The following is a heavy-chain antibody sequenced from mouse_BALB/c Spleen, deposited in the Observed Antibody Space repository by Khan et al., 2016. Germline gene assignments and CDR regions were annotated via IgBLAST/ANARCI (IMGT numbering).Heavy chain of an antibody. D-gene: IGHD2-14*01. CDR2: INPYNGDT. J-gene: IGHJ3*01. V-gene: IGHV1-20*02. CDR1: GYLFTDYF. Sequence: EVQLQQSGPELVKPGASVKISCKASGYLFTDYFMNWVMQSHGKSLEWIGRINPYNGDTFYNQKFKGKATLTVDKSSNTAHMELRSLASEDSADYYCTRGGYKYEFAYWGQGTLVTVSA. CDR3: TRGGYKYEFAY.